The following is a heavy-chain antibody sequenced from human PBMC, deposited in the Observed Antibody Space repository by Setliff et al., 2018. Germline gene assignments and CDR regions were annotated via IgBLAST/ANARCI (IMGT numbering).Heavy chain of an antibody. Sequence: PGGSLRLSCGASGFTFRKYWMYWVRQVPGKGLVWVSRINGDGSITNYAYSVRGRFTISRDNAKNTLYLQMNSLRAEDTAVYFCASIDWGVDFFHTDVWGKGTSVTVSS. J-gene: IGHJ6*03. D-gene: IGHD7-27*01. CDR1: GFTFRKYW. CDR2: INGDGSIT. CDR3: ASIDWGVDFFHTDV. V-gene: IGHV3-74*01.